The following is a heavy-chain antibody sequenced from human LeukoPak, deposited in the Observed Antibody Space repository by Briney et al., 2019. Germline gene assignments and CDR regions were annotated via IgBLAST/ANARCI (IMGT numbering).Heavy chain of an antibody. CDR1: GFTFSSYW. Sequence: GGSLRLSCAASGFTFSSYWMHWVRQAPGKGLLWVSRINTDGSSTTYADSVKGRFTISRDNAKNSLYLQMNSLRAEDTALYYCARDATYCAGGSCSRFDPWGQGTLVTVSS. CDR2: INTDGSST. D-gene: IGHD2-15*01. CDR3: ARDATYCAGGSCSRFDP. J-gene: IGHJ5*02. V-gene: IGHV3-74*01.